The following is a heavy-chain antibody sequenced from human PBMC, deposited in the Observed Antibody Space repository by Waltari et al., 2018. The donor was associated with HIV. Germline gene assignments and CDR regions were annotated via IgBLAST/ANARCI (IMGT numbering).Heavy chain of an antibody. V-gene: IGHV1-69*01. Sequence: QVQLVQSGAEVKKPGSSVKVSCKASGGTFSRYAISWVRPAPGQGLEWMGGIIPIFGTANYAQKFQGRVTITADESTSTAYMELSSLRSEDTAVYYCARASGSYYLMENNNWFDPWGQGTLVTVSS. D-gene: IGHD3-10*01. CDR2: IIPIFGTA. CDR3: ARASGSYYLMENNNWFDP. J-gene: IGHJ5*02. CDR1: GGTFSRYA.